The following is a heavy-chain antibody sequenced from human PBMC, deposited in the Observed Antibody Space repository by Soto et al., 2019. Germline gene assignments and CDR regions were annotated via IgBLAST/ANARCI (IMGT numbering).Heavy chain of an antibody. V-gene: IGHV4-34*01. CDR3: ARFEVGATTLDAFDI. Sequence: SETLSLTCAVYGGSCSGYYWSWIRQPPGKGLEWIGEINHSGSTNYNPSLKSRVTISVDTSKNQFSLKLSSVTAADTAVYYCARFEVGATTLDAFDIWGQGTMVTVSS. J-gene: IGHJ3*02. D-gene: IGHD1-26*01. CDR2: INHSGST. CDR1: GGSCSGYY.